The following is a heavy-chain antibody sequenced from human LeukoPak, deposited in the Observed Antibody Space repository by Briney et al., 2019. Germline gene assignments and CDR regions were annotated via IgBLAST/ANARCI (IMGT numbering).Heavy chain of an antibody. V-gene: IGHV4-34*01. CDR2: INHSGST. J-gene: IGHJ5*02. D-gene: IGHD2-2*01. CDR1: GGSFSGYY. CDR3: ARGGVGYCSSTSCQNWFDP. Sequence: PSETLSLTCAVYGGSFSGYYWSWIRQPPGKGLEWIGEINHSGSTNYNPSLKSRVTISVDTSRNQFSLKLSSVTAADTAVYYCARGGVGYCSSTSCQNWFDPWAREPWSPSPQ.